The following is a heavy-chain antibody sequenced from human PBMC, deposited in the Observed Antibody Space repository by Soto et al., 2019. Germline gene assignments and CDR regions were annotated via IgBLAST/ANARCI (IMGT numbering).Heavy chain of an antibody. J-gene: IGHJ6*02. CDR2: IYYSGST. CDR1: GGSISSSSYY. V-gene: IGHV4-39*01. CDR3: ARQGRGYYGMDV. D-gene: IGHD2-15*01. Sequence: SETLSLTCAVSGGSISSSSYYWCWIRQPPGKGLEWIVSIYYSGSTYYNPSLKSRVTISVDTSKNQFSLKLSSVTAADTAVYYCARQGRGYYGMDVWGQGTTVT.